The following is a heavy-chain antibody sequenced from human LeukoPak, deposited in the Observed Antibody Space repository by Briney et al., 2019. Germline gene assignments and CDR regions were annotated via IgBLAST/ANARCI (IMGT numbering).Heavy chain of an antibody. CDR3: ARGYNWNYPPLYYYYYMDV. Sequence: KPGGSLRLSCAASGFTFSSYSMNWVRQAPGKGLEWVSSISGSSSYIYYADSVKGRFTISRDNAKNSLYLQMNSLRAEDTAVYYCARGYNWNYPPLYYYYYMDVWGKGTTVTVSS. CDR2: ISGSSSYI. CDR1: GFTFSSYS. D-gene: IGHD1-7*01. V-gene: IGHV3-21*01. J-gene: IGHJ6*03.